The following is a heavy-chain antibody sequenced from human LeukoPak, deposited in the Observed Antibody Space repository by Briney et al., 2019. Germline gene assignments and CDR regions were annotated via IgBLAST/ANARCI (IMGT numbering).Heavy chain of an antibody. CDR2: IYYSGST. Sequence: SETLSLTCTVSGGSISSYYWSWIRQPPGKGLEWIGYIYYSGSTNYNPSLKSRVTISVDTSKNQFSLKLSSVTAADTAVYYCAREHPSSSWYHDAFDIWGQGTMVTVSS. D-gene: IGHD6-13*01. CDR1: GGSISSYY. CDR3: AREHPSSSWYHDAFDI. V-gene: IGHV4-59*12. J-gene: IGHJ3*02.